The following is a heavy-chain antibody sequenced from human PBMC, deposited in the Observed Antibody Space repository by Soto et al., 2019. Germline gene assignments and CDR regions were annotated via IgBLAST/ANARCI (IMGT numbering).Heavy chain of an antibody. CDR3: AKGPCSGGSCYSYYFDY. CDR1: GFTFDDYA. CDR2: ISWNSGGI. J-gene: IGHJ4*02. D-gene: IGHD2-15*01. V-gene: IGHV3-9*01. Sequence: EVQLVESGGGLVQPGRSLRLSCAASGFTFDDYAMHWVRQAPGKGLEWVSGISWNSGGIGYADSVKGRFTISRDNAKNSLYLQMNSLRAEDTALYYCAKGPCSGGSCYSYYFDYWGQGTLVTVSS.